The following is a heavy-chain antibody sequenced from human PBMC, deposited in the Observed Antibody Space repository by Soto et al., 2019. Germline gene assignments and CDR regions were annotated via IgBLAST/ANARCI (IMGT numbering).Heavy chain of an antibody. J-gene: IGHJ4*02. Sequence: EEQLVESGGGLVQPGGSLRLSCAASGFTFSSYWMHWVRQAPGKGLVWVSRINPGGSITAYADSVKGRFTISRDNAKNTLYLQMNNLRGEDTAVYYCARVPTGKYGVWNYWGQGTLVTVSS. CDR1: GFTFSSYW. D-gene: IGHD2-8*01. CDR2: INPGGSIT. CDR3: ARVPTGKYGVWNY. V-gene: IGHV3-74*01.